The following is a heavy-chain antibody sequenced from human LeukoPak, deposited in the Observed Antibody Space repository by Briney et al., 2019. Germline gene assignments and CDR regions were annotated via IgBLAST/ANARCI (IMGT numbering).Heavy chain of an antibody. D-gene: IGHD3-3*01. CDR2: IKQDGSEK. CDR3: ARGSGAVDI. V-gene: IGHV3-7*01. CDR1: GFTFSNYW. Sequence: TAGSLRLSCVASGFTFSNYWLTWIRQAPGKGLEWVANIKQDGSEKYDVDSVKGRFTISRDNAKNSLFLQMNSLRAEDTGVYYCARGSGAVDIWGQGTLVTVSS. J-gene: IGHJ3*02.